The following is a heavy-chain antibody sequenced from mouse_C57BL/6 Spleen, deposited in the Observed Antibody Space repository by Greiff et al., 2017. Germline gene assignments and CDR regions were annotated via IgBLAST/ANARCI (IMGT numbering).Heavy chain of an antibody. Sequence: QVQLQQPGAELVKPGASVKLSCKASGYTFTSYWMHWVKQRPGQGLEWIGMIHPNSGSTNYNEKCKSKATLTVDKSSSTAYMQLSSLTSEDSAVYYCARNYGSRYYFDYWGQGTTLTVSS. CDR1: GYTFTSYW. V-gene: IGHV1-64*01. D-gene: IGHD1-1*01. CDR2: IHPNSGST. CDR3: ARNYGSRYYFDY. J-gene: IGHJ2*01.